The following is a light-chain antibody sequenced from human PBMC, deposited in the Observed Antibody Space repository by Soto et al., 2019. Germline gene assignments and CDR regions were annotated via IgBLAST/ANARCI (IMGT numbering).Light chain of an antibody. CDR3: EQRSNWPLT. J-gene: IGKJ4*01. Sequence: EIVLTQSPATLSLSPGERATLSCRASQSVSSYLAWYQQKPGQAPRLLLYDASNTATGIPARFSGSGSGTDFTRTISSLEPEEFAVYDCEQRSNWPLTFGGGTKVEIK. V-gene: IGKV3-11*01. CDR1: QSVSSY. CDR2: DAS.